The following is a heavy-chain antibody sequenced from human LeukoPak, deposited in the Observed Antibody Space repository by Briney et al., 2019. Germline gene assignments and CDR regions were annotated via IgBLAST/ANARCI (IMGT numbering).Heavy chain of an antibody. CDR2: IWYDGSNK. CDR1: GFTFSSYG. V-gene: IGHV3-33*01. J-gene: IGHJ4*02. D-gene: IGHD3-22*01. CDR3: AGAALFDSSGYSFDH. Sequence: PGRSLRLSCAASGFTFSSYGMHWVRQAPGKGLEWVAVIWYDGSNKYYADSVKGRFTISRDNSKNTLYLQMNSLRAEDTAVYYCAGAALFDSSGYSFDHWGQGTLVTVSS.